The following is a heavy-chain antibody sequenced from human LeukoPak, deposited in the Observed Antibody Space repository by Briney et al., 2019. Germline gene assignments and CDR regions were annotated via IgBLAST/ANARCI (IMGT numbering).Heavy chain of an antibody. Sequence: SETLSLTCTVSVGSISSSIYYWGWIRQPPRNWLEWIGSIYYSGSTYYNPSLKSRVTISVDTSKNQIALRLSSVTAADTAVYYCASGTEKYNWNALPDYWGQGTLVTVSS. CDR2: IYYSGST. CDR3: ASGTEKYNWNALPDY. D-gene: IGHD1-1*01. CDR1: VGSISSSIYY. J-gene: IGHJ4*02. V-gene: IGHV4-39*01.